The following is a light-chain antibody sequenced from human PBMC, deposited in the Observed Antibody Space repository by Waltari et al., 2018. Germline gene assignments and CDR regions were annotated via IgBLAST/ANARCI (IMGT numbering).Light chain of an antibody. J-gene: IGLJ3*02. CDR1: SGSLSSTSY. CDR2: KGS. CDR3: SLYMGSGIWV. Sequence: QTVVPQEPSLSVSPGGTVTLTCALSSGSLSSTSYATWYQQTPGQAPRTLVYKGSSRSYGVPDRVSGSILGNKAALTIAGAQADDGSDYYCSLYMGSGIWVFGGGTKLSVL. V-gene: IGLV8-61*01.